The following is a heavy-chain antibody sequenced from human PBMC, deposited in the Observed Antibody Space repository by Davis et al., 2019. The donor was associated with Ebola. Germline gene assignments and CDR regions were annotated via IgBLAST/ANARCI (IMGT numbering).Heavy chain of an antibody. J-gene: IGHJ6*02. D-gene: IGHD3-3*01. CDR3: ARDRITIFGAAGNAGGYGMDV. CDR2: IIPILGIA. Sequence: SVKVSCKASGGTFSSYAISWVRQAPGQGLEWMGRIIPILGIANYAQKFQGRVTITADKSTSTAYMELSSLRSEDTAVYYCARDRITIFGAAGNAGGYGMDVWGQGTTVTVSS. CDR1: GGTFSSYA. V-gene: IGHV1-69*04.